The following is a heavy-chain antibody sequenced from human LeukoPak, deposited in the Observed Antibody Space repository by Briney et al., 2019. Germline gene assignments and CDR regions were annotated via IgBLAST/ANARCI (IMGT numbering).Heavy chain of an antibody. CDR2: INPNSGGT. CDR3: ARPILAAAGSNWFDP. D-gene: IGHD6-13*01. CDR1: GYTFTGYY. V-gene: IGHV1-2*02. Sequence: GASVKVSCKASGYTFTGYYMHWVRQAPGQGLEWMGWINPNSGGTNYAQKFQGRVTMTRDTSISTAYMELSRLRSDDTAVYYCARPILAAAGSNWFDPWGQGTLVTVSS. J-gene: IGHJ5*02.